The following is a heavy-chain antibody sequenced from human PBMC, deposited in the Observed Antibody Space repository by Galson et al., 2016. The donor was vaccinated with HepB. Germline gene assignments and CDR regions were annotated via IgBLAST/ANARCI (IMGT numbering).Heavy chain of an antibody. D-gene: IGHD5-24*01. Sequence: SVKVSCKASGYSFINYGITWARQARGQGLEWMGWISTYNGNTIYAEKLQGRVTMTTDTSTSIAYMELRSLISDDTAVYYCTREGRCSNGGGYNPSGPDYWGQGTLVTVAS. CDR1: GYSFINYG. CDR2: ISTYNGNT. J-gene: IGHJ4*02. V-gene: IGHV1-18*01. CDR3: TREGRCSNGGGYNPSGPDY.